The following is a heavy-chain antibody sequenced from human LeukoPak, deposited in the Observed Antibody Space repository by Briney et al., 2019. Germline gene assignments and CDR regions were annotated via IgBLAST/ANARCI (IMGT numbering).Heavy chain of an antibody. J-gene: IGHJ4*02. CDR2: INSDGSWT. V-gene: IGHV3-74*01. D-gene: IGHD2/OR15-2a*01. Sequence: GGSLRLSCAASGNYWMHWVRQAPGKGLVWVSHINSDGSWTSYADSVKGRFTISKDNAKNTVYLQMNSLRTEDTAVYYCVSFYETYWGRGTLVTVTS. CDR3: VSFYETY. CDR1: GNYW.